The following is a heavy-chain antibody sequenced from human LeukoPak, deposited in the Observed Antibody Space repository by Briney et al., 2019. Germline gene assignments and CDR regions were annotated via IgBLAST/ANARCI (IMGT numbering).Heavy chain of an antibody. CDR2: INQDGSDQ. D-gene: IGHD3-22*01. Sequence: HPGGSLRLSCAASGFIFSNSWMNWVRQAPGKGLEWVANINQDGSDQYYVDSVKGRFTISRDNAKNSLYLQMNSLRAEDTAVYYCARRAGDYSHPYDYWGQGILVTVSS. J-gene: IGHJ4*02. CDR3: ARRAGDYSHPYDY. CDR1: GFIFSNSW. V-gene: IGHV3-7*01.